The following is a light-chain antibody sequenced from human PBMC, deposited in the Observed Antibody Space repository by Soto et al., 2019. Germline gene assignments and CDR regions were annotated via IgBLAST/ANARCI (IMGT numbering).Light chain of an antibody. Sequence: DIQMTQSPSSLSASVGDRVTITCRASQSISSYLNWYQQKPGKAPKXXXYAASSLQSGVPSRFSGSGSGTDFTLTISSLKPEDFATYYCQQSYSTPFTFGPGTKVDIK. V-gene: IGKV1-39*01. CDR3: QQSYSTPFT. CDR1: QSISSY. CDR2: AAS. J-gene: IGKJ3*01.